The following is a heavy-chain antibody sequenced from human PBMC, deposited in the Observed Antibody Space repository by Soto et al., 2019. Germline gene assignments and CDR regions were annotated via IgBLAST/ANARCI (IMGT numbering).Heavy chain of an antibody. D-gene: IGHD2-2*01. J-gene: IGHJ5*02. CDR2: IIPIFGTA. CDR1: GGTFSSYA. CDR3: ARERGVVVVPAAIAPNNWFDP. V-gene: IGHV1-69*13. Sequence: SVKVSCKASGGTFSSYAISWVRQAPGQGLEWMGGIIPIFGTANYAQKFQGRVTITADESTSTAYMELSSLRSEDTAVYYCARERGVVVVPAAIAPNNWFDPWG.